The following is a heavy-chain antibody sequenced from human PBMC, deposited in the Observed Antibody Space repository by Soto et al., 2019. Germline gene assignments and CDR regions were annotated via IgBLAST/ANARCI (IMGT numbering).Heavy chain of an antibody. D-gene: IGHD2-2*01. J-gene: IGHJ5*02. Sequence: QVQLVQSGAEVKKPGSSVKVSCKASGGTFSSYTISWVRQAPGQGLEWMGRIIPILGIANYAQKFQGRVTITADKSTSTAYMELSSLRSEDTAVYYCAIGNCSSTSCYANWFEPWGQGTLVTVSS. CDR2: IIPILGIA. V-gene: IGHV1-69*02. CDR1: GGTFSSYT. CDR3: AIGNCSSTSCYANWFEP.